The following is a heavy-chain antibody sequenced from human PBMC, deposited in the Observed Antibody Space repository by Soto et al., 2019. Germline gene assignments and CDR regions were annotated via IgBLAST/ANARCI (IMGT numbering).Heavy chain of an antibody. CDR2: TSNSGST. D-gene: IGHD2-2*01. J-gene: IGHJ4*02. Sequence: QVQLQESGPGLVKPSQTLSLTCTVSGGSITSSGYYWSWIRQHPGEGLEWIGFTSNSGSTSYNPSIKIPVTISVDTSSNQFSLNLKSVTAADTAVYYCARGGGSTKVDYWGQGTLVTVSP. CDR1: GGSITSSGYY. V-gene: IGHV4-31*01. CDR3: ARGGGSTKVDY.